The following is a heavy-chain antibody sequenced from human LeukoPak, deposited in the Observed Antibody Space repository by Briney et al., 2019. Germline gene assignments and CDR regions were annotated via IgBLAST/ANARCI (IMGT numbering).Heavy chain of an antibody. V-gene: IGHV1-8*01. CDR3: ARGPPNWGYDY. D-gene: IGHD7-27*01. J-gene: IGHJ4*02. CDR2: MSPNSGDT. Sequence: GASVKVSCKASGYTFTSYDFNWVRQATGQRPEWMGWMSPNSGDTGYAQKFQDRVTMTRNTSISTAYMELSSLRSDDTAVYYCARGPPNWGYDYWGRGPLVTVSS. CDR1: GYTFTSYD.